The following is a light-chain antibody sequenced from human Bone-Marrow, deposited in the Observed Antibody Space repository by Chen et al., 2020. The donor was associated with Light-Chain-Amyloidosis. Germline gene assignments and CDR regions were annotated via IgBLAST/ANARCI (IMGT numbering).Light chain of an antibody. CDR2: LNG. J-gene: IGLJ3*02. Sequence: QSVLTQPPSASGTHGPRVTISCSGTSSNIGRNYVYWYQQPPGTAPILLIFLNGQRPSVVPERFSGSKSCTSGSLAIRGLQSDDEADYFCAAWDDSLSGWVFGGGTKLTVL. CDR1: SSNIGRNY. CDR3: AAWDDSLSGWV. V-gene: IGLV1-47*01.